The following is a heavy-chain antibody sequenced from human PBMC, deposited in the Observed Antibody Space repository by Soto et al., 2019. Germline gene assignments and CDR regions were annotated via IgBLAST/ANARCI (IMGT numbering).Heavy chain of an antibody. V-gene: IGHV1-69*01. CDR1: GGTFSSYD. Sequence: QVQLVQSGAEVKKPGSSVKVSCKASGGTFSSYDISWVRQAPGQGLEWMGGIIPIFGTPIYAQKFQGRVTITAGESTNTAYMELSSLRSEDTAVYYCALGRMVSLDYWGQGTLVTVSS. CDR3: ALGRMVSLDY. D-gene: IGHD3-10*01. J-gene: IGHJ4*02. CDR2: IIPIFGTP.